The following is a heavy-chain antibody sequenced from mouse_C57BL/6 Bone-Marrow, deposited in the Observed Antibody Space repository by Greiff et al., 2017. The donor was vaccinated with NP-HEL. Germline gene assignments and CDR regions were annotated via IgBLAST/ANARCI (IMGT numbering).Heavy chain of an antibody. CDR2: IYPGGGYT. CDR1: GYTFTNYW. Sequence: VQLQQSGAELVRPGTSVKMSCKASGYTFTNYWIGWAKQRPGHGLEWIGDIYPGGGYTNSNEKFKGKATLTADKSSSTAYMQFSSLTSEDSAIYYCAREKNWYYFDYWGQGTTLTVSS. V-gene: IGHV1-63*01. CDR3: AREKNWYYFDY. J-gene: IGHJ2*01. D-gene: IGHD4-1*01.